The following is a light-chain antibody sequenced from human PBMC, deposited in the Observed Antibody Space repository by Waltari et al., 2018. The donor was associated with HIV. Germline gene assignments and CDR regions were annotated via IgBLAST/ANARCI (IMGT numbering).Light chain of an antibody. Sequence: QSVLTQPPSASGTPGQRVTISCSGSSSNLGRNYVSWYQHLPGTAPKLLIYRNNQRPSGVPGRFSGSKSGTSASLAISGLRSEDEADYYCATWDDSLSGSLFGGGTKLTVL. CDR2: RNN. CDR3: ATWDDSLSGSL. CDR1: SSNLGRNY. J-gene: IGLJ2*01. V-gene: IGLV1-47*01.